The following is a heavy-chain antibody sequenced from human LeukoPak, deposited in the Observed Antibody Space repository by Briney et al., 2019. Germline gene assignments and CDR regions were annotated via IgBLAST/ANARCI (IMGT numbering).Heavy chain of an antibody. CDR2: ISWNSGSI. Sequence: PGGSLRLSCAASGFTFDDYAMHWVRQAPGKGLEWVSGISWNSGSIGYADSVKGRFTISRDNAKNSLYLQMNSLRAEDTALYYCAKARAGSPFDYWGQGTLVTVSS. CDR3: AKARAGSPFDY. CDR1: GFTFDDYA. D-gene: IGHD6-19*01. J-gene: IGHJ4*02. V-gene: IGHV3-9*01.